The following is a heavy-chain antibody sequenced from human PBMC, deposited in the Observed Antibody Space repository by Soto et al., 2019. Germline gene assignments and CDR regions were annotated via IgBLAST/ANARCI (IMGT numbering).Heavy chain of an antibody. V-gene: IGHV4-30-4*08. Sequence: KPSETLSLTCTVSGGSISSGGYYWSWIRQPPGKGLEWIGYIYYSGSTYYNPSIKSRVTISVDTSKNQFSLKLSSVTAADTAVYYCARAGPRAVAGAGYYFDYWGQGTLVTFSS. CDR3: ARAGPRAVAGAGYYFDY. J-gene: IGHJ4*02. D-gene: IGHD6-19*01. CDR2: IYYSGST. CDR1: GGSISSGGYY.